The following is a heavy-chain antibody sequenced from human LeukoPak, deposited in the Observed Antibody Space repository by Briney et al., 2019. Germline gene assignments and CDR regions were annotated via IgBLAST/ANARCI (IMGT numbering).Heavy chain of an antibody. CDR3: ARGTVPGYFDY. J-gene: IGHJ4*02. V-gene: IGHV4-59*12. CDR1: GGSLSSYY. CDR2: IYYSGST. D-gene: IGHD1-1*01. Sequence: PSETLSLTCTVSGGSLSSYYWSWIRQPPGKGLEWIGYIYYSGSTNYNPSLKSRVTISVDTSKNQFSLKLSSVTAADTAVYYCARGTVPGYFDYWGQGTLVTVSS.